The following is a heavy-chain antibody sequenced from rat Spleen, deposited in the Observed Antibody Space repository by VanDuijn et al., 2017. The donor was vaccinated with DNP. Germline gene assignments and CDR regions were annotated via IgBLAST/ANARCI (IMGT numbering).Heavy chain of an antibody. Sequence: QVQMKETGPGLVQTTQTLSVTCSVSGFSLISYGVHWVRQAPGKGLEWMGMIWGDGSTNYNSALKSRLSISRDTSKSQVFLTMNSLQTEDTAVYYCAEMGGAGDYWGQGVMVTVSS. CDR3: AEMGGAGDY. V-gene: IGHV2-77*01. CDR1: GFSLISYG. CDR2: IWGDGST. J-gene: IGHJ2*01. D-gene: IGHD1-4*01.